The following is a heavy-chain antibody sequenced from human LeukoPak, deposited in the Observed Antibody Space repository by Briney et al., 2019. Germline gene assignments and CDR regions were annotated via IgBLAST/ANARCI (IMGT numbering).Heavy chain of an antibody. CDR3: VRDYVTGRTGY. CDR2: ISSSSSTI. V-gene: IGHV3-48*01. D-gene: IGHD1-1*01. CDR1: GFTFSSYS. Sequence: PGGSLRLSCAASGFTFSSYSMNWVRQAPGKGLEWVSYISSSSSTIHYADSVKGRFTISRDNAKNSLYLQMNSLRAEDTAVYYCVRDYVTGRTGYWGQGTLVTVSS. J-gene: IGHJ4*02.